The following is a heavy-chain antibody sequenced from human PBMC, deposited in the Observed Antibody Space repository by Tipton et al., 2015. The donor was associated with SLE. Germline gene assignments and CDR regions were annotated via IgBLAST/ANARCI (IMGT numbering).Heavy chain of an antibody. CDR2: ISSSSSYK. CDR1: GFTFSSYS. J-gene: IGHJ6*02. V-gene: IGHV3-21*01. Sequence: SLRLSCAASGFTFSSYSMNWVRQAPGKGLEWVSSISSSSSYKYYADSVKGRFTISRDNSKNTLYLQMNSLRAEDTAVYYCAKVVSPRGCYGMDVWGQGTTVTVSS. CDR3: AKVVSPRGCYGMDV. D-gene: IGHD6-19*01.